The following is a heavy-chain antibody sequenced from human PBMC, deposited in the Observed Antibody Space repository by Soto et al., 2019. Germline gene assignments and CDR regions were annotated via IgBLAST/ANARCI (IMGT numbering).Heavy chain of an antibody. CDR1: GGTFSSYA. CDR2: IIPIFGTA. J-gene: IGHJ6*02. V-gene: IGHV1-69*13. CDR3: ARFQGIVQASGVVPAAIYYYYYYGMDV. D-gene: IGHD2-2*01. Sequence: SVKVSCKASGGTFSSYAISWVRQAPGQGLEWMGGIIPIFGTANYAQKFQGRVTITADESTSTAYMELSSLRSEDTAVYYCARFQGIVQASGVVPAAIYYYYYYGMDVWGQGTTVTVSS.